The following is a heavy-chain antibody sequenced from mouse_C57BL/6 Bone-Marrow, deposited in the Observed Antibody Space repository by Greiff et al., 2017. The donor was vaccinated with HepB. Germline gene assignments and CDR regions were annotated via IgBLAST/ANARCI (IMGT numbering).Heavy chain of an antibody. V-gene: IGHV1-82*01. CDR2: IYPGDGDT. CDR3: ARRDYYGSTWFAY. Sequence: VKLKESGPELVKPGASVKISCKASGYAFSSSWMNWVKQRPGKGLEWIGRIYPGDGDTNYNGKFKGKATLTADKSSSTAYMQLSSLTSEDSAVYFCARRDYYGSTWFAYWGQGTLVTVSA. D-gene: IGHD1-1*01. CDR1: GYAFSSSW. J-gene: IGHJ3*01.